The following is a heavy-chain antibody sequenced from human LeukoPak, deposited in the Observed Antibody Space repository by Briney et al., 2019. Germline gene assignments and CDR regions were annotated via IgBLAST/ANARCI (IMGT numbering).Heavy chain of an antibody. D-gene: IGHD3-22*01. CDR3: ARAPAPYYYDSSGYQY. V-gene: IGHV4-59*01. J-gene: IGHJ4*02. CDR1: GGSISSYY. Sequence: SETLSLTCTVSGGSISSYYWSWIRRPPGKGLEWIGYIYYSGSTNYNPSLKSRVTISVDTSKNQFSLKLSSVTAADTAVYYCARAPAPYYYDSSGYQYWGQGTLVTVSS. CDR2: IYYSGST.